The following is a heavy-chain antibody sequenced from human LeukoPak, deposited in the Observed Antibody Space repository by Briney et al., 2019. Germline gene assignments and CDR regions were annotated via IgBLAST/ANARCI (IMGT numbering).Heavy chain of an antibody. CDR1: GFTFSSYT. V-gene: IGHV3-30-3*01. CDR2: ISYDGSNK. J-gene: IGHJ6*02. Sequence: LSGGSLRLSCAASGFTFSSYTMHWVRQAPGKGLEWVAVISYDGSNKYYADSVKGRFTISRDNSKNTLDLQMNSLRAEDTAVYFCVREVAVSGTENGAFNVWGPGTTVTVSS. D-gene: IGHD6-19*01. CDR3: VREVAVSGTENGAFNV.